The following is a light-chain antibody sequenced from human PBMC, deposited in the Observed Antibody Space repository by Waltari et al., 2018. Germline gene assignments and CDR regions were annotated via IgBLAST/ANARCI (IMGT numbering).Light chain of an antibody. CDR1: QSVSSY. J-gene: IGKJ3*01. Sequence: EIVLTQSPATLSLSPGERAILSCRASQSVSSYFAWYQQKPGQTPRLLIYDASNRASGIPARLSGLGSGTDFTLTMNSRGPADFAVYYCLQRSTWARAVGPGTKGDMK. CDR3: LQRSTWARA. CDR2: DAS. V-gene: IGKV3-11*01.